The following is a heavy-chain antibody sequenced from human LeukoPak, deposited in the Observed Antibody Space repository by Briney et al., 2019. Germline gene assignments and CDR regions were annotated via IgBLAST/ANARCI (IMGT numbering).Heavy chain of an antibody. CDR2: ISYDGSNK. J-gene: IGHJ4*02. CDR3: VRDSISDY. V-gene: IGHV3-30-3*01. Sequence: GGSLRLSCAASGFTFSSYAMHWVRQAPGKGLEWVAVISYDGSNKYYADSVKGRFTISRDNSKNTLYLQMNSLRAEDTAVYYCVRDSISDYWGQGTLVTVSS. CDR1: GFTFSSYA. D-gene: IGHD2-21*01.